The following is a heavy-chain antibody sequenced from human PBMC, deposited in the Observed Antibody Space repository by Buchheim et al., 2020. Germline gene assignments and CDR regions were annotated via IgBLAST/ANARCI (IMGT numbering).Heavy chain of an antibody. CDR2: IYYSGST. CDR3: ARSPGAVAGTGWFDP. V-gene: IGHV4-59*01. Sequence: QVQLQESGPGLVKPSETLSLTCTVSGGSISSYYWSWIRQPPGKGLEWTGYIYYSGSTNYNPSLKSRVTISVDTSKNQFSLKLSSVTAADTAVYYCARSPGAVAGTGWFDPWGQGTL. J-gene: IGHJ5*02. CDR1: GGSISSYY. D-gene: IGHD6-19*01.